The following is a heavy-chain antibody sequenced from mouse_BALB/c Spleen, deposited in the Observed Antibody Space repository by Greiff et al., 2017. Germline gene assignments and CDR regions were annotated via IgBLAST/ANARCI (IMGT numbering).Heavy chain of an antibody. D-gene: IGHD2-1*01. CDR3: VRHGYGNYAMDY. Sequence: EVKLMESGGGLVQPKGSLKLSCAASGFTFNTYAMNWVRQAPGKGLEWVARIRSKSNNYATYYADSVKDRFTISRDDSQSMLYLQMNNLKTEDTAMYYCVRHGYGNYAMDYWGQGTSVTVSS. V-gene: IGHV10-1*02. J-gene: IGHJ4*01. CDR2: IRSKSNNYAT. CDR1: GFTFNTYA.